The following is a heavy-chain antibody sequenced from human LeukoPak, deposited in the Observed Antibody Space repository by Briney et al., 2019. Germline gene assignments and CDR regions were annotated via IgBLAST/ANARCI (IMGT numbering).Heavy chain of an antibody. J-gene: IGHJ3*02. CDR1: GGSISSSSYY. V-gene: IGHV4-39*01. D-gene: IGHD2-15*01. CDR3: ARHCCSGPAKRVFDI. Sequence: SETLSLTCSVSGGSISSSSYYWGWIRQPPGKGLEWIGSIYYSRSTDYNPSLRSRVTISVDTSNNQFSLRLGSVTAADTAVYHCARHCCSGPAKRVFDIWGQGTMVTVSS. CDR2: IYYSRST.